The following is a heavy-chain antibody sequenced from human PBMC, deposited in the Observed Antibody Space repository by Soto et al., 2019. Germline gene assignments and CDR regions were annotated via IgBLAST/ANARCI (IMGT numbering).Heavy chain of an antibody. CDR1: GGSFSGYY. J-gene: IGHJ3*02. CDR3: ARELAEAGYCSGGSCYGDAFDI. Sequence: SETLSLTCAVYGGSFSGYYWIRIRQPPGKGLEWIGEINHSGSTNYNPSLKSRVTISVDTSKNQFSLKLSSVTAADTAVYYCARELAEAGYCSGGSCYGDAFDIWGQGTMVTVSS. D-gene: IGHD2-15*01. V-gene: IGHV4-34*01. CDR2: INHSGST.